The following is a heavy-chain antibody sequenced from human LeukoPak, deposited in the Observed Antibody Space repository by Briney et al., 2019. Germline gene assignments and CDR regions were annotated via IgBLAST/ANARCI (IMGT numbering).Heavy chain of an antibody. Sequence: PGGSLRLSCAASGFTFSSYAMHWVRQAPGKGLEWVAVISYDGSNKHYADSVKGRFTISRDNSKNTLYLQMNSLRAEDTAVYYCARGLYYYDSSGYYGNAFDIWGQGTMVTVSS. CDR1: GFTFSSYA. D-gene: IGHD3-22*01. CDR3: ARGLYYYDSSGYYGNAFDI. CDR2: ISYDGSNK. J-gene: IGHJ3*02. V-gene: IGHV3-30-3*01.